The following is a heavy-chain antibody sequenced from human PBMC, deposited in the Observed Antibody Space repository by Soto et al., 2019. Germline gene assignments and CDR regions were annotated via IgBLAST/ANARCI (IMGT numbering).Heavy chain of an antibody. J-gene: IGHJ6*02. D-gene: IGHD2-2*01. CDR3: ARSQGSRTSLEIYYYYYYGMDV. Sequence: QVQLVQSGAEVKKPGSSVKVSCKASGGTFSSYAISWVRQAPGQGLEWMGGIIPISGTANYAQQFQGRVTITADDSTSTVYMGLSSLRSEDTAVYFCARSQGSRTSLEIYYYYYYGMDVWGQGTTVTVSS. CDR2: IIPISGTA. V-gene: IGHV1-69*01. CDR1: GGTFSSYA.